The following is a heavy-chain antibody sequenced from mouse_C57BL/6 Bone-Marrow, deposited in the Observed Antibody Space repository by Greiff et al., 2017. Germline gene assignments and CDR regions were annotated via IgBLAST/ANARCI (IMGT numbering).Heavy chain of an antibody. CDR1: GFNIKDDY. J-gene: IGHJ4*01. CDR3: TTSTVVAGYYAMDY. CDR2: IDPENGDT. D-gene: IGHD1-1*01. V-gene: IGHV14-4*01. Sequence: EVQLQQSGAELVRPGASVKLSCTASGFNIKDDYMHWVKQRPEQGLEWIGWIDPENGDTEYASKFQGKATITADTSSNTAYLQLSSLTSEDTAVDYCTTSTVVAGYYAMDYWGQGTSVTVSS.